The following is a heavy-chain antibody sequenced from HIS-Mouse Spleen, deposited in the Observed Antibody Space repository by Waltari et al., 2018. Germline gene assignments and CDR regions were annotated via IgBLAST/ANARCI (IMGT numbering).Heavy chain of an antibody. CDR1: GGSISSSSYY. CDR3: AREIPYSSSWYDWYFDL. V-gene: IGHV4-39*07. CDR2: IYYSGST. Sequence: QLQLQESGPGLVKPSETLSLTCTVSGGSISSSSYYWGWIRQPPGKGLEWIGRIYYSGSTYYNPSLKSRVTISVEPSKNQFSLKLSSVTAADTAVYYCAREIPYSSSWYDWYFDLWGRGTLVTVSS. D-gene: IGHD6-13*01. J-gene: IGHJ2*01.